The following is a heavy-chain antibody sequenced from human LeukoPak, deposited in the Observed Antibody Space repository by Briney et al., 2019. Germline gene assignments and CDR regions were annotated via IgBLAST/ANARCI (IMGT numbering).Heavy chain of an antibody. CDR1: GFTFSSYT. Sequence: GGSLTFSCAASGFTFSSYTMTWVRQAPGKGLEWVSVISDSGGTTYYADSVKGRFTISRDNSKNTLYLQMNSLRAEDTAVYYCAKGRSGYIPDYWGQGTLVTVSS. J-gene: IGHJ4*02. V-gene: IGHV3-23*01. CDR3: AKGRSGYIPDY. D-gene: IGHD2-2*02. CDR2: ISDSGGTT.